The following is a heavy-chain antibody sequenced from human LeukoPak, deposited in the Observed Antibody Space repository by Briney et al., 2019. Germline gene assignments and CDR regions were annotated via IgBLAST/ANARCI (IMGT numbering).Heavy chain of an antibody. D-gene: IGHD3-9*01. CDR3: ASGGYDILTASGN. V-gene: IGHV3-30*02. J-gene: IGHJ4*02. Sequence: GGSLRLSCAASGFTFSSYWMTWVRQAPGKGLEWVTYIRYDGSTTFYADSVKGRFTISRDNPRSTLYLQMNSLRPEDTGIYYCASGGYDILTASGNWGQGTLVTVSS. CDR1: GFTFSSYW. CDR2: IRYDGSTT.